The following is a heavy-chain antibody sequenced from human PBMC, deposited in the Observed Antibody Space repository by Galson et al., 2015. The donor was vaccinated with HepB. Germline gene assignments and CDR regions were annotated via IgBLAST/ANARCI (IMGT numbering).Heavy chain of an antibody. J-gene: IGHJ4*02. CDR3: LYSYDSNSYSYFDH. CDR2: IKSKTDGETT. D-gene: IGHD3-22*01. CDR1: GFTFNYAY. V-gene: IGHV3-15*07. Sequence: SLRLSCAASGFTFNYAYFKWVRQAPGKGLEWVGRIKSKTDGETTYYAAPVKGRFTISRDDSKNTMYLQMNSLRTEDTAVYYCLYSYDSNSYSYFDHWGQGVLVTVSS.